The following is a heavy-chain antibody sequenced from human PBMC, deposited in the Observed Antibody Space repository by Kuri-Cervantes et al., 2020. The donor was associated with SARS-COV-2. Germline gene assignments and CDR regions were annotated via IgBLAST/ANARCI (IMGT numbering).Heavy chain of an antibody. CDR2: IYYSGST. Sequence: SETLSLTCTVSGGSISSGNYSWSWIRQHPGKGLEWIGYIYYSGSTYYNPSLKSRVTMSLDTSKNQFSLKLTSVSAADTAVYYCAREWKGRYSGTFTDYWGPGTLVTVSS. CDR3: AREWKGRYSGTFTDY. CDR1: GGSISSGNYS. J-gene: IGHJ4*02. D-gene: IGHD5-12*01. V-gene: IGHV4-31*03.